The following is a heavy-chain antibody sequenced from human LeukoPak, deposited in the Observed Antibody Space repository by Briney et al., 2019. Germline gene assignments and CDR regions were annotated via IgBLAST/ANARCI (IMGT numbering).Heavy chain of an antibody. V-gene: IGHV1-69*05. CDR1: GGTFSSYA. CDR2: IIPIFGTA. Sequence: ASVKVSCKASGGTFSSYAISWVRQAPGQGLEWMGGIIPIFGTANYAQKVQGRVTITTDEATSTAYMELSSLRSEDTAVYYCASNDYGGNSGNYYYYMDVWGKGTTVTVSS. CDR3: ASNDYGGNSGNYYYYMDV. D-gene: IGHD4-23*01. J-gene: IGHJ6*03.